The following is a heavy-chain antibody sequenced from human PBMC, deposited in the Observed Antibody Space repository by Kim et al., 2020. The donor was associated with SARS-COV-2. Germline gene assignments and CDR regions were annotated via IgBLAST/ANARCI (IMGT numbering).Heavy chain of an antibody. V-gene: IGHV1-69*13. Sequence: SVKVSCKASGGTFSSYAISWVRQAPGQGLEWMGGIIPIFGTANYAQKFQGRVTITADESTSTAYMELSSLRSEDTAVYYCARGLLGGSYYHASYYYMDVWGKGTTVTVSS. CDR2: IIPIFGTA. D-gene: IGHD1-26*01. J-gene: IGHJ6*03. CDR1: GGTFSSYA. CDR3: ARGLLGGSYYHASYYYMDV.